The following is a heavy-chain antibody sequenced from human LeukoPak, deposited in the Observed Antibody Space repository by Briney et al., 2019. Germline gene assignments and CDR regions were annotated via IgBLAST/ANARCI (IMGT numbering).Heavy chain of an antibody. V-gene: IGHV1-69*13. D-gene: IGHD3-10*01. CDR3: AREGYYGSGSYYRDYYYYGMDV. CDR2: IIPIFGTA. Sequence: GASVKVSCKASGGTFSSYAISWVRQAPGQGLEWMGGIIPIFGTANYAQKFQGRVTITADESTSTAYMELSSLRSEDTAVYYCAREGYYGSGSYYRDYYYYGMDVWGQGTTVTVSS. J-gene: IGHJ6*02. CDR1: GGTFSSYA.